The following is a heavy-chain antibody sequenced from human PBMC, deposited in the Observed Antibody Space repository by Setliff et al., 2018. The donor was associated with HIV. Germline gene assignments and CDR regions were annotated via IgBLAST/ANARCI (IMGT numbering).Heavy chain of an antibody. CDR2: ISAYTANT. J-gene: IGHJ5*02. CDR3: ARNVVVTAGNWFDP. D-gene: IGHD2-21*02. Sequence: ASVKVSCKASGYTFPNYGITWVRQAPGQGLEWMGWISAYTANTNYAQNLQGRVTLTTDTSTSTAYMELRSLRSDDTAVYYCARNVVVTAGNWFDPWGQGTLVTVSS. V-gene: IGHV1-18*01. CDR1: GYTFPNYG.